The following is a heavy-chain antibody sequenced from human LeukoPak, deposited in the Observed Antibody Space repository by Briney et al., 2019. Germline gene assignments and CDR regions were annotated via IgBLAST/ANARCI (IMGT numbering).Heavy chain of an antibody. CDR2: IYHSGST. D-gene: IGHD6-13*01. J-gene: IGHJ2*01. CDR3: ARQGAAAGTGRVGWYFDL. Sequence: PSETLSLTCAVSGYSISSGYYWGWIRQPPGKGLEWIGSIYHSGSTYYNPSLKSRVTISVDTSKNQFSLKLSSVTAADTAVYYCARQGAAAGTGRVGWYFDLWGRGTLVTVSS. CDR1: GYSISSGYY. V-gene: IGHV4-38-2*01.